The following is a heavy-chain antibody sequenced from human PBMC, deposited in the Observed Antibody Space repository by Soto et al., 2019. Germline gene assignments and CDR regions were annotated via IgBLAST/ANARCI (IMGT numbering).Heavy chain of an antibody. CDR3: ARGSGGNSDFHY. Sequence: SETLSLTCTVSGGSISSGDYYWSWIRQPPGKGLEWIGYIYYSGSAHYNPSLKSRVTISIDTSKSQFSLKLSSVTAADTAVYYCARGSGGNSDFHYWGQGALVTVSS. J-gene: IGHJ4*02. CDR2: IYYSGSA. CDR1: GGSISSGDYY. V-gene: IGHV4-30-4*01. D-gene: IGHD2-21*02.